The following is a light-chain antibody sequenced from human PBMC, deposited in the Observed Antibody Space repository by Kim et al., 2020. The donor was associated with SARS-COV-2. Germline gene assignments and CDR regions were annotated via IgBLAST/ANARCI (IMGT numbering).Light chain of an antibody. CDR2: GAS. Sequence: SPGDRATRSCRASQSVTSSYLAWYQEKPGQAPRLLIYGASRRATGIPDRFSGSGSGTDFSLTITRLEPEDFSVYYCQQYGGSPITFGQGTRLEIK. V-gene: IGKV3-20*01. CDR3: QQYGGSPIT. J-gene: IGKJ5*01. CDR1: QSVTSSY.